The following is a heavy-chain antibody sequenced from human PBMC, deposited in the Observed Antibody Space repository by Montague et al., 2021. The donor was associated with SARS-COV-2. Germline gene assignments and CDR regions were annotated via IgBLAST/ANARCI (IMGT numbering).Heavy chain of an antibody. J-gene: IGHJ5*02. Sequence: SETLSLTCTVSGGSIISTTSNWGWIRQPPGKGLEWIGSIYYTANTYYTPSLKTRVTISVDTSKDQFSLRLRSVTAADTAVYYCARDRLRYGCFDPWGQGTLVTGSS. D-gene: IGHD5-12*01. V-gene: IGHV4-39*01. CDR2: IYYTANT. CDR3: ARDRLRYGCFDP. CDR1: GGSIISTTSN.